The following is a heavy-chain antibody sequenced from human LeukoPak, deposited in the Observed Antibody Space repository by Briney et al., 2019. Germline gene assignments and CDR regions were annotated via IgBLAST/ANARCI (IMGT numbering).Heavy chain of an antibody. Sequence: GGSLRLSCAASGFTFSSYSMNWVCQAPGKGLEWVSSISSSSSYIYYADSVKGRFTISRDNAKNSLYLQMNSLRAEDTAVYYCARDIVGPTVTTVSWGQGTLVTVSS. CDR3: ARDIVGPTVTTVS. V-gene: IGHV3-21*01. J-gene: IGHJ5*02. CDR1: GFTFSSYS. CDR2: ISSSSSYI. D-gene: IGHD4-17*01.